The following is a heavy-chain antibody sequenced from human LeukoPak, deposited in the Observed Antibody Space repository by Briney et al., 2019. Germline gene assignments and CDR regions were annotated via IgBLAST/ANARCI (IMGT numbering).Heavy chain of an antibody. D-gene: IGHD2-2*01. V-gene: IGHV3-66*01. CDR1: GFTVSSNY. CDR3: ARGPPSRKYEYQPPAPFDY. Sequence: HAGGSLRLSCAASGFTVSSNYMGWVRQAPGKGLEWVSVIYSGGSTYYADSVKGRFTISRDNSKNTLYLQMNSLRAEDTAVYYCARGPPSRKYEYQPPAPFDYWGQGTLVTVSS. CDR2: IYSGGST. J-gene: IGHJ4*02.